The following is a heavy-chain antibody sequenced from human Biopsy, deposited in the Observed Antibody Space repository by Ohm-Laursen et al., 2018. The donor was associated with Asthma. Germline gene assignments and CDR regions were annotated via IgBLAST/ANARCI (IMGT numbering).Heavy chain of an antibody. V-gene: IGHV1-2*06. CDR1: GYTFIGFP. CDR3: ARGQKSAGDRWFDP. CDR2: INPNSGGT. Sequence: GSSVKVSCKASGYTFIGFPIHWMRQAPGQGLEWMGRINPNSGGTNYAQKFQGRVTMTRDTSISTAYMEVGRLRSDDTAVYYCARGQKSAGDRWFDPWGQGTLVTVSS. J-gene: IGHJ5*02. D-gene: IGHD6-13*01.